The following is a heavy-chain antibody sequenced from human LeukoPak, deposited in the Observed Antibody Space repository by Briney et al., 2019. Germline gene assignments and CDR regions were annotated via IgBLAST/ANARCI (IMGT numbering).Heavy chain of an antibody. V-gene: IGHV3-23*01. Sequence: SGGSLRLSCAASGFTFSSYAMSWVRQAPGKGLEWVSAISGSGGSTYYADSVKGRFTISRDNSKNTLYLQMNSLRAEDTAVYYCAKERQDYYDSSGYPDAFDIWGQGTMVTVSS. J-gene: IGHJ3*02. CDR2: ISGSGGST. D-gene: IGHD3-22*01. CDR3: AKERQDYYDSSGYPDAFDI. CDR1: GFTFSSYA.